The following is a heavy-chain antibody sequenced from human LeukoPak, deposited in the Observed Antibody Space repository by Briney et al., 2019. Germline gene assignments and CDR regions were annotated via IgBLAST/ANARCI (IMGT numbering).Heavy chain of an antibody. V-gene: IGHV4-31*03. CDR1: GGSISSGGYY. CDR3: ARGVLGAFDI. D-gene: IGHD3-16*01. CDR2: IYYSGST. J-gene: IGHJ2*01. Sequence: SETLSLTCTVSGGSISSGGYYWSWIRQHPGKGLEWIGYIYYSGSTYYNPSLKSRVTISVDTSKNQFALKLRSVPAADTAVYSCARGVLGAFDIWGCGTLVTVSS.